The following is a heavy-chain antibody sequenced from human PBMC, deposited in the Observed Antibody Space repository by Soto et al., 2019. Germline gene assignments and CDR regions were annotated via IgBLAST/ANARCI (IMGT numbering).Heavy chain of an antibody. V-gene: IGHV1-69*06. Sequence: ASVKVSCKASGGTFSSYAISWVRQAPGQGLEWMGGIIPIFGTANYAQKLQGRVTMTADTSTSTAYMELSSLRSEDTAAYYCARDSSSSSWPIWGQGTLVTVSS. CDR3: ARDSSSSSWPI. CDR2: IIPIFGTA. J-gene: IGHJ4*02. D-gene: IGHD6-13*01. CDR1: GGTFSSYA.